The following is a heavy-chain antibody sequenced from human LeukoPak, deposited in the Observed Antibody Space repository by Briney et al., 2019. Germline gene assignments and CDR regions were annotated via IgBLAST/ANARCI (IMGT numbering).Heavy chain of an antibody. J-gene: IGHJ6*03. Sequence: GASVKVSCKASGYIFTSYSISWVRQAPGQGLEWMGWIITYNGNTNYAQKLQGRVTMTTDTSTSTAYMELRSLRSDDTAVYYCARLTAVYYYYYYMDVWGKGTTVTVSS. CDR2: IITYNGNT. D-gene: IGHD2-2*01. V-gene: IGHV1-18*01. CDR3: ARLTAVYYYYYYMDV. CDR1: GYIFTSYS.